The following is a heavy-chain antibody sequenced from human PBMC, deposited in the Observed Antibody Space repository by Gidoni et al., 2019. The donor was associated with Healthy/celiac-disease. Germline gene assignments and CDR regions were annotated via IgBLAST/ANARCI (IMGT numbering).Heavy chain of an antibody. CDR2: IYYSGCT. CDR3: ARHVKSGDAFDI. J-gene: IGHJ3*02. Sequence: QLQLQESGPGLVKPSETLSLTCTVSGGSISSSSYYWGWIRQPPGKGLEWIGSIYYSGCTYYNPSLKSRVTISVDTSKNQFSLKLSSVTAADTAVYYCARHVKSGDAFDIWGQGTMVTVSS. CDR1: GGSISSSSYY. D-gene: IGHD7-27*01. V-gene: IGHV4-39*01.